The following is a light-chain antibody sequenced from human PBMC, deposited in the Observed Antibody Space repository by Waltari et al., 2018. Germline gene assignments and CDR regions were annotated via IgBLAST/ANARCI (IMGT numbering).Light chain of an antibody. Sequence: QTVVTQEPSLSVSPGGTVTLTCTLSSGSVSTTSYATWYQQTPGQPPRTLVYKANARPSGVPDRFSGSILGNKAALTITGAQADDESDYYCALYMGSGIWVFGGGTKLTVL. CDR2: KAN. CDR3: ALYMGSGIWV. J-gene: IGLJ3*02. CDR1: SGSVSTTSY. V-gene: IGLV8-61*01.